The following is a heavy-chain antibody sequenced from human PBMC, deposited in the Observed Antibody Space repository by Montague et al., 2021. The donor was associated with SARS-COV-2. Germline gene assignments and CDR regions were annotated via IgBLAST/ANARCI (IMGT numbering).Heavy chain of an antibody. Sequence: SLRLSCAASGFTFSSYWMSWVRQAPGKGLEWVADIKQDGSEKYYVDSVKGRFTISRENAKNSLYLQMNSLRAEDTAVYYCAAEQSITIFGVHLWGSAFDIWGQGTMVTVSS. J-gene: IGHJ3*02. CDR2: IKQDGSEK. CDR3: AAEQSITIFGVHLWGSAFDI. D-gene: IGHD3-3*01. V-gene: IGHV3-7*01. CDR1: GFTFSSYW.